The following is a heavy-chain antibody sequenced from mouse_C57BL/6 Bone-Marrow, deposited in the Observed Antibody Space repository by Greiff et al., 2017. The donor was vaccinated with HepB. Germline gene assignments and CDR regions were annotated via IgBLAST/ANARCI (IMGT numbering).Heavy chain of an antibody. CDR3: ARLDSNFLYWYFDV. CDR1: GYTFTSYW. CDR2: IYPSDSET. D-gene: IGHD2-5*01. J-gene: IGHJ1*03. V-gene: IGHV1-61*01. Sequence: VQLQQSGAELVRPGSSVKLSCKASGYTFTSYWMDWVKQRPGQGLEWIGNIYPSDSETHYNQKFKDKATLTVDKSSSTAYMQLSSLTSEDSAVYYCARLDSNFLYWYFDVWGTGTTVTVSS.